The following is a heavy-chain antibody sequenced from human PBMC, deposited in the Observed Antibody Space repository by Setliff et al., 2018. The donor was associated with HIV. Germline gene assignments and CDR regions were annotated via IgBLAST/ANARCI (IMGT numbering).Heavy chain of an antibody. V-gene: IGHV5-51*01. D-gene: IGHD3-3*01. CDR2: IYPGDSDI. J-gene: IGHJ5*02. CDR3: ARRPNYDFWSGYSRGGWFDP. Sequence: RGESLKISCKGSGYSFSTYWIAWVRQMPGEGLEWMGSIYPGDSDIRYSPSFEGQVIISADKSIDSAYLQWSSLKASDTAMYYCARRPNYDFWSGYSRGGWFDPWGQGTLVTVSS. CDR1: GYSFSTYW.